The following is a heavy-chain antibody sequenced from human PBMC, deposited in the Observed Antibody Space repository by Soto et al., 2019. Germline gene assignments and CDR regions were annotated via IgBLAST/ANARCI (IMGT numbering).Heavy chain of an antibody. J-gene: IGHJ5*02. V-gene: IGHV1-2*02. D-gene: IGHD4-17*01. CDR3: ARDADYGGNSVPWFDP. CDR2: INPNSGGT. Sequence: GASVKVSCKASGYTFTGYYMHWVRQAPGQGLEWMGWINPNSGGTNYAQKFQGRVTMTRDTSISTAYMELSRLRSDDTAVYYCARDADYGGNSVPWFDPWGQGTLVTVSS. CDR1: GYTFTGYY.